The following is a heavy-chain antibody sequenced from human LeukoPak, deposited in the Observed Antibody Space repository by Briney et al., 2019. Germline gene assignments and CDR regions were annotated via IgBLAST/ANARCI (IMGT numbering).Heavy chain of an antibody. D-gene: IGHD3-16*01. CDR3: ARHGRKRGSGENFDY. Sequence: PSETLSLTCTVSGGPISSSSYYWGWIRQPPGKGLEWIGSIYYSGSTYYNPSLKSRVTISVDTSKNQFSLKLSSVTAADTAVYYCARHGRKRGSGENFDYWGQGTLVTVSS. V-gene: IGHV4-39*01. CDR2: IYYSGST. CDR1: GGPISSSSYY. J-gene: IGHJ4*02.